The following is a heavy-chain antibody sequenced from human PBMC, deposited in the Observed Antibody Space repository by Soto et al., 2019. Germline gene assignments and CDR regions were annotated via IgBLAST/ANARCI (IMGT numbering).Heavy chain of an antibody. CDR1: GFTFSSYA. V-gene: IGHV3-23*01. CDR2: ISGSGGST. Sequence: GESLKISCAASGFTFSSYAMSWVRQAPGKGLEWVSAISGSGGSTYYADSVKGRFTISRDNSKNTLYLQMNSLRAEDTAVYYCAKGDQLLPFDYWGQGTLVTVSS. J-gene: IGHJ4*02. CDR3: AKGDQLLPFDY. D-gene: IGHD2-2*01.